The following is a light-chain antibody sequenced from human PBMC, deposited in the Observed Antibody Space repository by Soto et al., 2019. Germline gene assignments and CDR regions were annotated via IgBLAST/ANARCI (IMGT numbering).Light chain of an antibody. CDR2: AAS. CDR3: LQYYSYPHT. V-gene: IGKV1-16*01. J-gene: IGKJ4*01. CDR1: EAITNS. Sequence: DIPVTQSPSSLSASVGDRVTITCRASEAITNSLAWFQQRPGKAPESLIYAASSLQTGVPSRFSGSGSETEFTLTISSLQPEDLGTYYCLQYYSYPHTFAGGTKVEIK.